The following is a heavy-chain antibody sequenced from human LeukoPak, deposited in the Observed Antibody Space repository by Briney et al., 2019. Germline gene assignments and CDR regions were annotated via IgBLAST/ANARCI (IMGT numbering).Heavy chain of an antibody. D-gene: IGHD6-6*01. CDR3: ARDHIAARPGWFDP. V-gene: IGHV1-18*01. Sequence: ASVKVSCKASGYTFKTYGINWARQAPGQGLEWMGWVSVYNGNTNYAQSVQGRVTMTADTSTNTAYMELRSLRSDDTAVYYCARDHIAARPGWFDPWGQGTLVTVSS. CDR2: VSVYNGNT. J-gene: IGHJ5*02. CDR1: GYTFKTYG.